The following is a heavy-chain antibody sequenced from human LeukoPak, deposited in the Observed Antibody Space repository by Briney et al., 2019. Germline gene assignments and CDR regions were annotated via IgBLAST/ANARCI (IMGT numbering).Heavy chain of an antibody. CDR3: AREGGRRITIFGVVTEAWFDP. Sequence: SQTLSLTCTVSGGSISSGDYYWSWIRQPPGKGLEWIGYIYYSGSTYYNPSLKSRVTISVDTSKNQFSLKLSSVAAADTAVYYCAREGGRRITIFGVVTEAWFDPWGQGTLVTVSS. J-gene: IGHJ5*02. CDR2: IYYSGST. V-gene: IGHV4-30-4*01. D-gene: IGHD3-3*01. CDR1: GGSISSGDYY.